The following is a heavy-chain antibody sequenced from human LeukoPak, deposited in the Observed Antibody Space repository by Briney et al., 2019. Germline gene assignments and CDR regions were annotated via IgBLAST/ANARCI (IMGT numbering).Heavy chain of an antibody. Sequence: SQTLSLTCAVSGGSISSGGYSWSWIRQPPGKGLEWIGYIYHSGSTYYNPSLKSRVTISVDRSKNQFSLKLSSVTAADTAVYYCARVSEDLTAFDIWGQGTKVTVSS. J-gene: IGHJ3*02. CDR2: IYHSGST. CDR3: ARVSEDLTAFDI. CDR1: GGSISSGGYS. D-gene: IGHD2-15*01. V-gene: IGHV4-30-2*01.